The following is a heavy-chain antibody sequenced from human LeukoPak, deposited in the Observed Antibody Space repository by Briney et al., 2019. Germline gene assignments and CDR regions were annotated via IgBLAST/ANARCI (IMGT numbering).Heavy chain of an antibody. V-gene: IGHV3-23*01. CDR3: AKEGGGYYYYYMDV. D-gene: IGHD3-10*01. CDR1: GFTFSNYD. CDR2: ISGSGGST. J-gene: IGHJ6*03. Sequence: PGGSLRLSCAASGFTFSNYDMNWVRQAPGKGLEWVSFISGSGGSTYYADSVKGRFTISRDNSKNTLYLQMNSLRAEDTAVYYCAKEGGGYYYYYMDVWGKGTTVTISS.